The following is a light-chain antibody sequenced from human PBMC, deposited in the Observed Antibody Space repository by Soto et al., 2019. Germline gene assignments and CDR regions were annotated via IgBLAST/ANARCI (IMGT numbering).Light chain of an antibody. Sequence: DIQMTQSPSILSASVGDRVTITCRASESISNWLAWYQQKAGKAPKLLIYKASNLESGVPSRFSGSGSGTEFTLTISSLQPDDFATYYCQEYDSDFRTFGQGTKVDIK. V-gene: IGKV1-5*03. J-gene: IGKJ1*01. CDR3: QEYDSDFRT. CDR1: ESISNW. CDR2: KAS.